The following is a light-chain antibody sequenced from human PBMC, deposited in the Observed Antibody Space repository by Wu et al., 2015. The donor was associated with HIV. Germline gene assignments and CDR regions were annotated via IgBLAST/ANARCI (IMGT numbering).Light chain of an antibody. CDR2: GAS. Sequence: EIVMTQSPATLSVSPGERATLSCRASQGVSSNLAWYQQKPGQAPRLLIYGASTRATAIPARFSGSGSGTDFTLTVSGMQSEDFAVYYCQHYNNLPLTFGGGTKVEIK. J-gene: IGKJ4*01. CDR1: QGVSSN. CDR3: QHYNNLPLT. V-gene: IGKV3-15*01.